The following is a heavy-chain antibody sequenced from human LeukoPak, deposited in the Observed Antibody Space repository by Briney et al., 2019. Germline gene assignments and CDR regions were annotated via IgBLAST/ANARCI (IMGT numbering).Heavy chain of an antibody. CDR1: GFTFSSYA. J-gene: IGHJ4*02. Sequence: PGGSLRLSCTASGFTFSSYAMSWVRQAPGKGLEWVTGFGGSGSGSGTSTYYADSVRGRFTISRDNSKNTLHLQMNSLRAEDTAVYYCAKGLSMVRGVIPFDYWGQGTVVTVSS. CDR3: AKGLSMVRGVIPFDY. D-gene: IGHD3-10*01. CDR2: FGGSGSGSGTST. V-gene: IGHV3-23*05.